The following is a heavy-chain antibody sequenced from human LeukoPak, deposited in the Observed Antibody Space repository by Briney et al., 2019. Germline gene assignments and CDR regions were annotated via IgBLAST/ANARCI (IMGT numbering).Heavy chain of an antibody. CDR1: GGSFSGYY. CDR3: ARSTVQFASAFDY. CDR2: INHSGST. J-gene: IGHJ4*02. V-gene: IGHV4-34*01. D-gene: IGHD4-17*01. Sequence: SETLSLTCAVYGGSFSGYYWSWIRQPPGKGLEWIGEINHSGSTNYNPSLKSRVTISVDTSKNQFSLKLSSVTAADTAVYYCARSTVQFASAFDYWGQGTLVTVSS.